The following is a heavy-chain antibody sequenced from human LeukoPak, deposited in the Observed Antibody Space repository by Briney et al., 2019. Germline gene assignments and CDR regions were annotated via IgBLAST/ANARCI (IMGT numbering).Heavy chain of an antibody. D-gene: IGHD3-22*01. Sequence: SVKVSCKASGGTFSSYAISWVRQAPGQGLEWMGRIIPILGIANYAQKFQGRVTITADKSTSTAYMGLSSLRSEDTAVYYCAAYYYDSSGYYSNDYWGQGTLVTVSS. CDR1: GGTFSSYA. V-gene: IGHV1-69*04. J-gene: IGHJ4*02. CDR2: IIPILGIA. CDR3: AAYYYDSSGYYSNDY.